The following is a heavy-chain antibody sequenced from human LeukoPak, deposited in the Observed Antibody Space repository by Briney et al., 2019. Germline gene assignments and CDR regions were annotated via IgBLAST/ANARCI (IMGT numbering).Heavy chain of an antibody. D-gene: IGHD5-12*01. Sequence: ASVKVSSKASGYTLTDHYMHWLRQTRGHGLEWMGWINPTNGFAVYGQAFQGRVTMTRDTSISTVYMELTNLRSDDTGVYYCAKEGYSNGPDPWGPGSLVTVSS. V-gene: IGHV1-2*02. J-gene: IGHJ5*02. CDR3: AKEGYSNGPDP. CDR1: GYTLTDHY. CDR2: INPTNGFA.